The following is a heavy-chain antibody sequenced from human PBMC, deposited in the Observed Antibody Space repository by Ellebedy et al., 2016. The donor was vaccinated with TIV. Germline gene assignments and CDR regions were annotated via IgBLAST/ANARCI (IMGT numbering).Heavy chain of an antibody. J-gene: IGHJ5*02. V-gene: IGHV4-34*01. CDR1: GGSFSGYY. CDR2: INHSGST. CDR3: ARVDDATGEAPFSP. D-gene: IGHD7-27*01. Sequence: MPSETLSLTCAVYGGSFSGYYWSWIRQPPGKGLEWIGEINHSGSTNYNPSLKSRVTISVDTSRNQFSLRLSSVTAADTAVYYCARVDDATGEAPFSPWGQGTLVTVSS.